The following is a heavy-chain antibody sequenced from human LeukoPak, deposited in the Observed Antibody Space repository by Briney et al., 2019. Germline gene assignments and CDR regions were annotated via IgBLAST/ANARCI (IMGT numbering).Heavy chain of an antibody. CDR1: GFTVSDYY. J-gene: IGHJ4*02. CDR2: LYTDDTT. Sequence: GGSLRLSCVASGFTVSDYYMSWVRQAPGKGLEWVSLLYTDDTTIYADSVEGRFTISRDDSKNTIYLHMTTLRGEDTAVYHCARGGAFYWNPRYWGQGTLVTVSS. CDR3: ARGGAFYWNPRY. D-gene: IGHD1-1*01. V-gene: IGHV3-53*01.